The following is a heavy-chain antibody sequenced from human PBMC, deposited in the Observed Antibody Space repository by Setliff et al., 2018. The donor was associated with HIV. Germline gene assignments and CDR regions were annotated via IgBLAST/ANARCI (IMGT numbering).Heavy chain of an antibody. CDR2: IYYSGST. V-gene: IGHV4-30-4*08. D-gene: IGHD3-22*01. CDR3: ARVVPDSSGYWSLSAADTAVYYCARDKRYRFPFDS. Sequence: SETLSLTCTVSGGSISSIDYYWSWIRQPPGKGLEWIGYIYYSGSTYYNPSLKSRVTISVDTSKNQFSLKLSSVTAADTAVYYCARVVPDSSGYWSLSAADTAVYYCARDKRYRFPFDSWGQGTLVTVSS. J-gene: IGHJ4*02. CDR1: GGSISSIDYY.